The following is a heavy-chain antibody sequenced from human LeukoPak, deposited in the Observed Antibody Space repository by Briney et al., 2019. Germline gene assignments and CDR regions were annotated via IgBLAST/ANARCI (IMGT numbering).Heavy chain of an antibody. V-gene: IGHV3-33*08. J-gene: IGHJ4*02. CDR1: GFMFSRYS. CDR2: IWYDGSNK. D-gene: IGHD3-3*01. CDR3: ARPWGGYDGYYFDY. Sequence: GGSLRLSFATSGFMFSRYSFNWVRQAPGKGLEWVAVIWYDGSNKYYADSVKGRFTISRDNSKNTLYLQMNSLRAEDTAVYYCARPWGGYDGYYFDYWGRGTLVTVSS.